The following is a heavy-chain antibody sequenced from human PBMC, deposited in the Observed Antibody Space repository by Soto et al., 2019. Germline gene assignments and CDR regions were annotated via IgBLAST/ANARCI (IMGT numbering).Heavy chain of an antibody. J-gene: IGHJ4*02. V-gene: IGHV4-30-4*01. CDR1: GDSISSGFYY. Sequence: SESLSLICTVSGDSISSGFYYWTWIRQTPGKGLEWIGYTFHSGATYFNSSLEGRVSISVDTSKNQFFLKLTSVTAADTAVYYCARGGHVGSATSCCHNFWGQGTLVTVS. D-gene: IGHD2-2*01. CDR3: ARGGHVGSATSCCHNF. CDR2: TFHSGAT.